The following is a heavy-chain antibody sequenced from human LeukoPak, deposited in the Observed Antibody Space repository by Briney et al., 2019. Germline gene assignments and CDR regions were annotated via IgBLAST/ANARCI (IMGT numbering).Heavy chain of an antibody. CDR1: GWTFRGYY. V-gene: IGHV4-34*01. CDR2: IDHTGST. J-gene: IGHJ5*02. CDR3: ARGLRFHVGSGNWFDL. Sequence: SETLSLTCAVSGWTFRGYYWSWIRQPPGKGLAWMGEIDHTGSTNYNPSLKSRVTLSLDTSKNQVSLNLNSLTAPDTAVYYCARGLRFHVGSGNWFDLWGQGTVVSVSS. D-gene: IGHD3-10*01.